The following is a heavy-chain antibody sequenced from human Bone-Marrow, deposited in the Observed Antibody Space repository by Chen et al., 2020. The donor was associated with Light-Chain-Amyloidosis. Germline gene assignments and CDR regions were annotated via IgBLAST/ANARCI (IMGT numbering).Heavy chain of an antibody. J-gene: IGHJ4*02. CDR2: RKEDTSGK. D-gene: IGHD3-16*01. CDR3: ARHIVWGAPDY. Sequence: EVQLVESGGGLVQPGGSLRLSCAASGLTFGDYWMSWVRQAPGKGLEWVANRKEDTSGKYHVDSVKGRFTISRDNAKDSLYLQMSSLRAEDTAMYYCARHIVWGAPDYWGQGTLVTVSS. CDR1: GLTFGDYW. V-gene: IGHV3-7*03.